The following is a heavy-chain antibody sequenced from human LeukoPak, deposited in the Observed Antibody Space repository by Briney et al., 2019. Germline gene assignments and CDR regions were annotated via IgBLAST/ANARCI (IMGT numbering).Heavy chain of an antibody. J-gene: IGHJ4*02. Sequence: ASVKVPCKASGYTFNSYGISWVRQAPGQGLEWMGWISAYNGNTNYAQKLQGRVTMTTDTSTSTAYMELRSLRSDDTAVYYCARVAPISSGWYLDYWGQGTLVTVSS. CDR3: ARVAPISSGWYLDY. CDR1: GYTFNSYG. V-gene: IGHV1-18*01. CDR2: ISAYNGNT. D-gene: IGHD6-19*01.